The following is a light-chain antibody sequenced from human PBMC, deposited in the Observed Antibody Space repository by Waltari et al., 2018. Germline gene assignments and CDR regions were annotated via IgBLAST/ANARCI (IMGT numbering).Light chain of an antibody. Sequence: DIQMTQSPSSLSASVGDRVTITCQASQDISKYLNWYHHKSGKAPKLLIYDASNLERGVPSWFRGYGSGTNFTFSISSLQPEDFATYFCQQHHELQTFGQGTKLDIK. J-gene: IGKJ2*01. V-gene: IGKV1-33*01. CDR2: DAS. CDR1: QDISKY. CDR3: QQHHELQT.